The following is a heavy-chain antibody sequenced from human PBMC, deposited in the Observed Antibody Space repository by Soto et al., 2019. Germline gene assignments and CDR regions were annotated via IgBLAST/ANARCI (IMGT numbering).Heavy chain of an antibody. CDR1: GTTFTYVY. CDR3: ASGRYDASGYFDD. V-gene: IGHV1-45*02. D-gene: IGHD3-22*01. CDR2: ITPFNGNT. J-gene: IGHJ4*02. Sequence: GXSVKVCCKVSGTTFTYVYLHLVRQAPGQALEWMGWITPFNGNTKYAQKFQDRVTFTGDTSLNTAYMELSSLRSDDTAMFYCASGRYDASGYFDDWGQGTLVTVSS.